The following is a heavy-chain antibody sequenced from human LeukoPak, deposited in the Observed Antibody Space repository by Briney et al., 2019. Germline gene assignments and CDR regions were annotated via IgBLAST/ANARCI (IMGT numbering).Heavy chain of an antibody. D-gene: IGHD2-2*01. CDR3: AGDRYRSAAMGSYYYYYGMGV. Sequence: SGGSLRLSCAASGFTFSSYSMNWVRQAPGKGLEWVSSISSSSSYIYYADSVKGRFTISRDNAKNSLYLQMNSLRAEDTAVYYCAGDRYRSAAMGSYYYYYGMGVWGQGTTVTVSS. CDR1: GFTFSSYS. V-gene: IGHV3-21*01. CDR2: ISSSSSYI. J-gene: IGHJ6*02.